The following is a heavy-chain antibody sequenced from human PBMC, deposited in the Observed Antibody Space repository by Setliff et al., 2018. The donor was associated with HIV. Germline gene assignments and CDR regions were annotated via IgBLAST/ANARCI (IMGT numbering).Heavy chain of an antibody. CDR3: VRDTTSGWMLTS. J-gene: IGHJ4*02. Sequence: ASVKVSCKPSGYTFTTYGLGWVRQAPGQGLEWMGWISTYSDETSSSQNLQGRLTMTTDTSTSTAYMELRSLRSDDTAVYYCVRDTTSGWMLTSWGQGTLVTVSS. CDR2: ISTYSDET. V-gene: IGHV1-18*01. CDR1: GYTFTTYG. D-gene: IGHD2-2*01.